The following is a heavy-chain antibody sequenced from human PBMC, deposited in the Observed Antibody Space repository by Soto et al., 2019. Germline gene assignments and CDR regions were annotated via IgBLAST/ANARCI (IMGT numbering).Heavy chain of an antibody. J-gene: IGHJ6*02. D-gene: IGHD6-13*01. CDR2: IYYSGST. CDR1: CGSISSSSYY. Sequence: SETLSLTCTVSCGSISSSSYYWGWIRQPPGKGLEWIGSIYYSGSTYYNPSLKSRVTISVDTSKNQFSLKLSSVTAADTAVYYCARHGSAGIPAPYYYYGMYVWGQGTTVTVS. V-gene: IGHV4-39*01. CDR3: ARHGSAGIPAPYYYYGMYV.